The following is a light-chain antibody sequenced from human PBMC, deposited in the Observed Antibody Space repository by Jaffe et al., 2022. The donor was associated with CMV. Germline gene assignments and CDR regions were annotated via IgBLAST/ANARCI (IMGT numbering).Light chain of an antibody. V-gene: IGKV1-12*01. J-gene: IGKJ1*01. CDR2: AAS. CDR1: QGISSR. Sequence: IQMTQSPSSVSASTGDRITITCRASQGISSRLIWYQQKPGKAPKLLIYAASSLHDGVPSRFSGSGSGTDFTLTISSLQPEDFATYFCQQGDSLPPTFGQGTKVEIK. CDR3: QQGDSLPPT.